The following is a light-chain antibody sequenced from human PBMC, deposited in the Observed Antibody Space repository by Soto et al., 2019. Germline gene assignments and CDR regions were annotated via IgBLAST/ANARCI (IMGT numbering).Light chain of an antibody. J-gene: IGKJ1*01. CDR1: QSVSSN. CDR3: QHYTNWPPWT. V-gene: IGKV3-15*01. CDR2: GAS. Sequence: EIVMTQSPATLSVSPGERATLSCRASQSVSSNLAWYQHKPGQAPRLLIFGASTRATGIPARFSGSGSGTEFTLIIISLQSEDFAVYYCQHYTNWPPWTFGEGTKVEIK.